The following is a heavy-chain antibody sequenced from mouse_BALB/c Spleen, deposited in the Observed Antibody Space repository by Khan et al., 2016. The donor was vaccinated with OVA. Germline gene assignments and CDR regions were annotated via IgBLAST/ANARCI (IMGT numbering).Heavy chain of an antibody. D-gene: IGHD2-3*01. CDR3: AREGDDGGLAY. CDR2: ISNRGSTT. V-gene: IGHV5-12*02. J-gene: IGHJ3*01. CDR1: GFTFSDYY. Sequence: EVELVESGGGLVQPGGSLKLSCATSGFTFSDYYMYWVRQTPEKRLERVAYISNRGSTTYYPDTVRGRFTISRDNAKNTLYLQMSRLKSEDTAMYYCAREGDDGGLAYWGQGTLVTVSA.